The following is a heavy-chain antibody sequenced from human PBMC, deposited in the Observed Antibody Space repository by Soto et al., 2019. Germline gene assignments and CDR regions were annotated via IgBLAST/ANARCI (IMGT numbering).Heavy chain of an antibody. CDR3: AGRNWYFDI. J-gene: IGHJ2*01. Sequence: PSQTLSLTCAISGDSVSSNSAAWNWIRQSPSRGLEWLGRTYFRSKWYNDYAVSVQSRITINADTSENQFSLQLNSLTPEDTAVYYCAGRNWYFDIWGRGTLVTVSS. CDR1: GDSVSSNSAA. CDR2: TYFRSKWYN. V-gene: IGHV6-1*01.